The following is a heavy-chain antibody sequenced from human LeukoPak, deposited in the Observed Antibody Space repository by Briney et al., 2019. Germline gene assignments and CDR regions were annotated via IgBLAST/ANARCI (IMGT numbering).Heavy chain of an antibody. CDR2: IIGSAVNT. CDR3: AKYTSGTSYRGLDQ. J-gene: IGHJ4*02. CDR1: GLTVSSYG. Sequence: LRLSXGASGLTVSSYGMSWVRQAPGKGLEWVSTIIGSAVNTYYADSVKGRFNISRDDSKNTVYLQMNSLRAEDTAVYSCAKYTSGTSYRGLDQWGQXTXXXXSS. D-gene: IGHD3-10*01. V-gene: IGHV3-23*01.